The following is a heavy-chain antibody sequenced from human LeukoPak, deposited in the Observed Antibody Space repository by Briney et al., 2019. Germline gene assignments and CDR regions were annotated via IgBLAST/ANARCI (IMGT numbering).Heavy chain of an antibody. J-gene: IGHJ4*02. V-gene: IGHV3-7*01. CDR2: IKEDGSEK. Sequence: GGSLRLSCAASGFTFSNYYMSWVRQAPGKGLEWVANIKEDGSEKNYVDSVKGRFTISRDNAKNSVYLQMNSLRAEDTAVYYCAKDNPLDYWGQGTLVIVSS. CDR3: AKDNPLDY. D-gene: IGHD1-14*01. CDR1: GFTFSNYY.